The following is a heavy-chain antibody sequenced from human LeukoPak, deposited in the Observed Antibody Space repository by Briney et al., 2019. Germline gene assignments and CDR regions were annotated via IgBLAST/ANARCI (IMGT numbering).Heavy chain of an antibody. CDR3: ARSSGYYYALGY. D-gene: IGHD3-22*01. CDR1: GFTFSSYS. V-gene: IGHV3-21*01. J-gene: IGHJ4*02. CDR2: TSSSSSYI. Sequence: GGSLRLSCAASGFTFSSYSMNWVRQAPGKGLEWVSSTSSSSSYIYYADSVKGRFTISRDNAKNSLYLQMNSLRAEDTAVYYCARSSGYYYALGYWGQGTLVTVSS.